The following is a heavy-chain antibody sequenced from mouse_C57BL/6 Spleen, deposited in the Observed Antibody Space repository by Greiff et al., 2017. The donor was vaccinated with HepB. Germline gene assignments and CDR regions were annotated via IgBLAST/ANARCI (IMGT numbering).Heavy chain of an antibody. D-gene: IGHD2-3*01. CDR2: IDPSDSDT. J-gene: IGHJ1*03. CDR3: AREERLLKYFDV. CDR1: GYTFTSYW. Sequence: QVQLQQPGAELVRPGSSVKLSCKASGYTFTSYWMHWVKQRPIQGLEWIGNIDPSDSDTPYNQKFKDKATLTVDKSASTAYMQLSSLTSEDSAVYCSAREERLLKYFDVWGTGTTVTVSS. V-gene: IGHV1-52*01.